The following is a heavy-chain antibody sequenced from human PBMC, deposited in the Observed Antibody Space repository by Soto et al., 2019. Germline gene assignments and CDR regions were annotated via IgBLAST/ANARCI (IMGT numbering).Heavy chain of an antibody. CDR1: GGSFSGYY. V-gene: IGHV4-34*01. CDR2: INHSGST. CDR3: ARGPSMGWFDP. D-gene: IGHD3-10*01. J-gene: IGHJ5*02. Sequence: PSETLSLTCAVYGGSFSGYYCSWIRQPPGKGLEWIGEINHSGSTNYNPSLKSRVTISVDTSKNQFSLKLSSVTAADTAVYYCARGPSMGWFDPWGQGTLVTVSS.